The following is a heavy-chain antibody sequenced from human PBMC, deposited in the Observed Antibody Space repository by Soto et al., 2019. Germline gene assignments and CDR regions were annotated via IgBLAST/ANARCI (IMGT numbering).Heavy chain of an antibody. CDR3: ARSPAYGDYANLDT. J-gene: IGHJ5*02. V-gene: IGHV4-4*07. D-gene: IGHD4-17*01. Sequence: SDTLSLACTVSCDSVSKYYWNWIRQPAGKGLEWIGRIYTTRSPNYNPSLKSRVTLSVDTSKNQFSLKLNLSSVTAADTAVYYCARSPAYGDYANLDTWGQGTLVTVSS. CDR1: CDSVSKYY. CDR2: IYTTRSP.